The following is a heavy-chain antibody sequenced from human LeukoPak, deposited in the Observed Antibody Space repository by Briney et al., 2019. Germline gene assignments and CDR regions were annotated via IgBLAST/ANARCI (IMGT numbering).Heavy chain of an antibody. D-gene: IGHD4-11*01. CDR3: ARDRLGGFDP. J-gene: IGHJ5*02. V-gene: IGHV4-59*01. Sequence: SETLSLTCTVSGGSISSYYWSWNRQSPQKRLEWIAYIYYGGSTHYNPSLKSRVTLSVNSSKNQFSLKLSSVTAADTAVYYCARDRLGGFDPWGQGTLVTVSS. CDR2: IYYGGST. CDR1: GGSISSYY.